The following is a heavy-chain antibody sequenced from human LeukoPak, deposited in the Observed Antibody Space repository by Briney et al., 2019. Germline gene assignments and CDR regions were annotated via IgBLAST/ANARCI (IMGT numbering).Heavy chain of an antibody. D-gene: IGHD6-13*01. CDR1: GFTFSSYA. CDR3: ARDLAPHFTVVHSSSWYPPRLGGYFDY. CDR2: ISYDGSNK. J-gene: IGHJ4*02. V-gene: IGHV3-30-3*01. Sequence: GGSLRLSCAASGFTFSSYAMSWVRQAPGKGLEWVAVISYDGSNKYYADSVKGRFTISRDNSKNTLYLQMNSLRAEDTAVYYCARDLAPHFTVVHSSSWYPPRLGGYFDYWGQGTLVTVSS.